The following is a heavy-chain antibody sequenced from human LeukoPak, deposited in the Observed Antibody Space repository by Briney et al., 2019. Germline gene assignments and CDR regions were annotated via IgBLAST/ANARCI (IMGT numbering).Heavy chain of an antibody. J-gene: IGHJ5*02. CDR2: ISWNSGSI. Sequence: GRSLRLSCAASGFTFDDYAMHWVRQAPGKGLEWVSGISWNSGSIGYADSVKGRFTISRDNAKNSLYLQMNSLRAEDTALYYCAKDTYPKILTSNWFDPWGQGTLVTVSS. CDR3: AKDTYPKILTSNWFDP. CDR1: GFTFDDYA. V-gene: IGHV3-9*01.